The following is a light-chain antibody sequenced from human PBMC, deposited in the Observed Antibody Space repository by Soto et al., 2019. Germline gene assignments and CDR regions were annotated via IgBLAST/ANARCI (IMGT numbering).Light chain of an antibody. CDR3: QQYGSSPIT. CDR1: QTIPRNF. Sequence: EILLTPSPDTLSFSPGEKATPSCRASQTIPRNFLAWFQQKPGQAPRLLIYGSSNRPSGIPDRFSGSGSGTDFTLTISRLEPEDFAIYYCQQYGSSPITFGQGTRLEIK. J-gene: IGKJ5*01. CDR2: GSS. V-gene: IGKV3-20*01.